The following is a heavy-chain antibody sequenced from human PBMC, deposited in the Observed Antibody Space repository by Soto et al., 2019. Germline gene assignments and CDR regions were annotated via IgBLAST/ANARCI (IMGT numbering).Heavy chain of an antibody. D-gene: IGHD3-22*01. CDR2: INWNGGST. V-gene: IGHV3-20*04. Sequence: GGSLRLSCAASGFTFDDYGMSWVRQAPGKGLEWVSGINWNGGSTGYADSVKGRFTISRDNAKNSLYLQMNSLRAEDTALYYCARSTYYYDSSGYYPPVHWGQGTLVTVSS. CDR1: GFTFDDYG. CDR3: ARSTYYYDSSGYYPPVH. J-gene: IGHJ4*02.